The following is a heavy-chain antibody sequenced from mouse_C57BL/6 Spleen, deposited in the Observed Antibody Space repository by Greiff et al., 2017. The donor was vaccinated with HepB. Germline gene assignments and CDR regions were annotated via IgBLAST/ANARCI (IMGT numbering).Heavy chain of an antibody. J-gene: IGHJ4*01. CDR2: IYPGDGDT. Sequence: VQVVESGPELVKPGASVKISCKASGYAFSSSWMNWVKQRPGKGLEWIGRIYPGDGDTNYNGKFKGKATLTADKSSSTAYMQLSSLTSEDSAVYFCAHYGNYEAMDYWGQGTSVTVSS. D-gene: IGHD2-1*01. V-gene: IGHV1-82*01. CDR3: AHYGNYEAMDY. CDR1: GYAFSSSW.